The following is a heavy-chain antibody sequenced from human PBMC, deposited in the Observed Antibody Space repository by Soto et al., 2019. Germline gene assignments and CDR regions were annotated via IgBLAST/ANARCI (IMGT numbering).Heavy chain of an antibody. V-gene: IGHV4-34*01. D-gene: IGHD6-13*01. Sequence: PSETLSLTCAVYGGSFSGYYWSWIRQPPGKGQEWIGEINHSGSTNYNPSLKSRVTISVDTSKNQFSLKLSSVTAADTAVYYCARGGPVSSSWYNYWGQGTLVTVSS. CDR3: ARGGPVSSSWYNY. CDR2: INHSGST. CDR1: GGSFSGYY. J-gene: IGHJ4*02.